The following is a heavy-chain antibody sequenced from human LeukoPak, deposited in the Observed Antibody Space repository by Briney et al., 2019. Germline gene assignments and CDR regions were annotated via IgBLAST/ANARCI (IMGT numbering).Heavy chain of an antibody. D-gene: IGHD4-17*01. J-gene: IGHJ4*02. Sequence: SETLSLTCAVYGGSFSGYYWSWIRQPPGKGLEWIGEINHSGSTNYNPSLKSRVTISVDTSKNQFSLKLGSVTAADTAVYYCARPTTVTRFTLGYWGQGTLVTVSS. CDR2: INHSGST. CDR1: GGSFSGYY. CDR3: ARPTTVTRFTLGY. V-gene: IGHV4-34*01.